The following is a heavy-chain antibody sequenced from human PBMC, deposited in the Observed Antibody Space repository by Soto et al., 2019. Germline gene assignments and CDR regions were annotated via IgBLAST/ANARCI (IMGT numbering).Heavy chain of an antibody. Sequence: QVQLVQSGAEVKKPGSSVKVSCEAPGGTFDHAAITWVRQAPGQGLGWVGGINPMFNSTHYAQKFQGRVTIPADAVTRTAFMELRGLTSDDTAVYYCARQIFAADYWGQGTLLVVSS. CDR2: INPMFNST. D-gene: IGHD3-9*01. V-gene: IGHV1-69*01. CDR3: ARQIFAADY. J-gene: IGHJ4*02. CDR1: GGTFDHAA.